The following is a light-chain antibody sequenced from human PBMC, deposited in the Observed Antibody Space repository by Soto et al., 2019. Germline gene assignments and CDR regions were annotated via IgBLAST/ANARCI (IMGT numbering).Light chain of an antibody. V-gene: IGKV1-5*03. CDR2: ETS. J-gene: IGKJ1*01. Sequence: DVQMTQAPSTLSASVGDRVTITCRASQIISKWLAWYQQKPGKAPNLLIYETSSLEDGLPSRFSGSGSGTEFSLTITSLQPDDFATYYCQQYKDYWTFGQGTKVDIK. CDR1: QIISKW. CDR3: QQYKDYWT.